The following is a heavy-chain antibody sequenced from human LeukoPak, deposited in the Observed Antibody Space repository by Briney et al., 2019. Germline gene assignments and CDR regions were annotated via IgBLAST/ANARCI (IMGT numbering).Heavy chain of an antibody. D-gene: IGHD3-3*01. V-gene: IGHV1-69*04. CDR3: ARDLKEGGFLEWLLSPSYYYGMDV. CDR1: GGTFSSYA. Sequence: SVKVSCKASGGTFSSYAISWVRQAPGQGLEWMGRIIPIFGIANYAQKFQGRVTITADKSTSTAYMELSSLRSGDTAVYYCARDLKEGGFLEWLLSPSYYYGMDVWGQGTTVTVSS. CDR2: IIPIFGIA. J-gene: IGHJ6*02.